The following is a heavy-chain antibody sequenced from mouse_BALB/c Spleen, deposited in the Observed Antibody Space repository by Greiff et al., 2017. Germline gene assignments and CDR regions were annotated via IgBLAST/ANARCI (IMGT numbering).Heavy chain of an antibody. D-gene: IGHD2-1*01. CDR1: GFSLTSYG. CDR3: AKNLYYGNYGYFDV. CDR2: IWRGGST. Sequence: QVQLQQSGPSLVQPSQSLSITCTVSGFSLTSYGVHWVRQSPGKGLEWLGVIWRGGSTDYNAAFMSRLSITKDNSKSQVFFKMNSLQADDTAIYYCAKNLYYGNYGYFDVWGAGTTVTVSS. J-gene: IGHJ1*01. V-gene: IGHV2-5-1*01.